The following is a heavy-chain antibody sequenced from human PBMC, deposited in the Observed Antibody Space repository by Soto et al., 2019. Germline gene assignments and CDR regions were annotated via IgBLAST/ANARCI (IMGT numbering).Heavy chain of an antibody. Sequence: QVQLQESGPGLVKPSQTLSLTCTVSGGSISSGGDYWSWIRQHPGKGLDWIGYIFSSGTTYYNPSLKSRLSISVDTSKNHFSLRLSSVTAADTAVYYCAKGQNYYLYWGQGTLVTVSS. CDR2: IFSSGTT. D-gene: IGHD3-10*01. J-gene: IGHJ4*02. V-gene: IGHV4-31*03. CDR1: GGSISSGGDY. CDR3: AKGQNYYLY.